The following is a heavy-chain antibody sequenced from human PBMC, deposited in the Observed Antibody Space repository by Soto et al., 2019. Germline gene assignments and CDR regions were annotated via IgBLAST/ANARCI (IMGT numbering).Heavy chain of an antibody. Sequence: SQTRSLTCAISGDSVFSSTAAWNWIRQSPSRGLEWLGRTYYRSKWYNDYAVSVKSRITINPDTSKHQFSLQLNSVTPEATAVYYCARDRSGSGWFNAFDIWGHGTMVTVSS. CDR2: TYYRSKWYN. CDR3: ARDRSGSGWFNAFDI. D-gene: IGHD6-19*01. V-gene: IGHV6-1*01. J-gene: IGHJ3*02. CDR1: GDSVFSSTAA.